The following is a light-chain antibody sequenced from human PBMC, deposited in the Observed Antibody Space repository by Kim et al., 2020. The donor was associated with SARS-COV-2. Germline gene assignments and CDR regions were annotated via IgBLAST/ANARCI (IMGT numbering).Light chain of an antibody. Sequence: LSPEERVTLSCGANQSVTGRFFAWYQQKQGQPPRLLIYGASNRATGVPDRFSGSGSGTDFTLTITRLQPEDLAVYYCQQYGWSPETFGQGTKLEI. CDR3: QQYGWSPET. J-gene: IGKJ1*01. CDR2: GAS. V-gene: IGKV3-20*01. CDR1: QSVTGRF.